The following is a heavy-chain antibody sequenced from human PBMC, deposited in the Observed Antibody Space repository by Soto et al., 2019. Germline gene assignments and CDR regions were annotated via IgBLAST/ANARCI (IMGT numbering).Heavy chain of an antibody. D-gene: IGHD1-26*01. J-gene: IGHJ3*02. V-gene: IGHV3-48*02. CDR1: RFTFSSYS. CDR2: ISSSSSTI. Sequence: GSLRISFAASRFTFSSYSINWVLQTPGKGLEWVSYISSSSSTIYYADSVKGRFTISRDNAKNSLYLQMNSLRDEDTAVYYCARGSGSYFLYAFDIWGQGTMVTVSS. CDR3: ARGSGSYFLYAFDI.